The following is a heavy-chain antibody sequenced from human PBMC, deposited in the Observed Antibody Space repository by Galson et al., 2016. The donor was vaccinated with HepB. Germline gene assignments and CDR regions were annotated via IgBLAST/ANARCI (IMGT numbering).Heavy chain of an antibody. J-gene: IGHJ6*02. V-gene: IGHV1-18*01. D-gene: IGHD3-10*01. CDR2: ISAFNGNT. Sequence: SVKVSCKASDYSFTTYDISWVRQAPGQGLEWMGWISAFNGNTDFPQKFQGRFTLTTDTSTSTAYMELRSLRSDDTAVYYCARLNGGAPRGSYNYYYGMDVWGQGTTVIVPS. CDR1: DYSFTTYD. CDR3: ARLNGGAPRGSYNYYYGMDV.